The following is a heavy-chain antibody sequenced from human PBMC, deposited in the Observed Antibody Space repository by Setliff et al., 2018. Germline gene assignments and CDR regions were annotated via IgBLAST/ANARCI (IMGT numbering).Heavy chain of an antibody. CDR2: ISYSGTP. Sequence: SETLSLTCTVSDDSFTSSRYYWGWIRQAPGSGLEWIGSISYSGTPYYNASVENRVTISIDTSRNQFSLELRSVTVADTATYYCVRPGGTTVVARHFDYWGSGILVTVSS. V-gene: IGHV4-39*01. CDR1: DDSFTSSRYY. J-gene: IGHJ4*01. D-gene: IGHD2-15*01. CDR3: VRPGGTTVVARHFDY.